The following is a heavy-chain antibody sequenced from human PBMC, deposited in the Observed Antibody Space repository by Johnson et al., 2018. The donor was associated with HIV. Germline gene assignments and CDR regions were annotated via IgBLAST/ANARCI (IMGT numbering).Heavy chain of an antibody. CDR2: ISYDGGLK. J-gene: IGHJ3*02. CDR1: GFSFSSYA. Sequence: QVQLVESGGGVVQPGRSLRLSCAASGFSFSSYAMHWVRQAPGKGLEWVTVISYDGGLKYYADSVKGRFTISRDNSKNTLYLQMNSLRAEDTAIYYCAKNSAAFDIWGQGTMVTVSS. D-gene: IGHD2/OR15-2a*01. V-gene: IGHV3-30*04. CDR3: AKNSAAFDI.